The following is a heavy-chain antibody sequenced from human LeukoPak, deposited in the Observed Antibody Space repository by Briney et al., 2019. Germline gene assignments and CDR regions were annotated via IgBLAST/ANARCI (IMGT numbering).Heavy chain of an antibody. D-gene: IGHD3-10*01. CDR3: AKDRARYGSGTYYNGYYYGMDV. CDR1: GFTFSSYW. CDR2: INSDGSST. V-gene: IGHV3-74*01. J-gene: IGHJ6*02. Sequence: GGSLRLSCAASGFTFSSYWMHWVRQAPGKGLVWVSRINSDGSSTSYADSVKGRFTISRDNSKNTMYVQMNSLRAEDTAVYYCAKDRARYGSGTYYNGYYYGMDVWGQGTTVTVSS.